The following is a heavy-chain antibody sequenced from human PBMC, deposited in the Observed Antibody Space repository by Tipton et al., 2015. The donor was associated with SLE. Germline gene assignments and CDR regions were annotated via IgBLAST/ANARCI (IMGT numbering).Heavy chain of an antibody. J-gene: IGHJ4*02. V-gene: IGHV4-39*07. Sequence: TLSLTCTVSGGSISDSEFYWGWIRQPPGKGLEWIGSIYYSGSTYYNPSLKSRVTISLDTSKNQFSLKVTSMIAADTAVYYCARDAGLVGTGATPLGYWGQGTLVSVSS. CDR1: GGSISDSEFY. CDR2: IYYSGST. D-gene: IGHD5-24*01. CDR3: ARDAGLVGTGATPLGY.